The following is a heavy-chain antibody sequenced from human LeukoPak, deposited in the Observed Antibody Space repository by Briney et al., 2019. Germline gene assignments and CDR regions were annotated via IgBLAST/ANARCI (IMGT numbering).Heavy chain of an antibody. Sequence: PGGSLRLSCAASGFTFSSYWMHWVRQAPGKGLVWVSRINTDGSSTSYADPVKGRFTISRDNAKNTLYLQMNSLRAEDTAVYYCAAEARAFDIWGQGTMVTVSS. V-gene: IGHV3-74*01. CDR1: GFTFSSYW. J-gene: IGHJ3*02. CDR3: AAEARAFDI. CDR2: INTDGSST.